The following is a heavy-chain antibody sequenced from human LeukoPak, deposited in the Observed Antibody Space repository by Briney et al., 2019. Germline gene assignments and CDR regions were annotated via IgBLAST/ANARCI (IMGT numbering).Heavy chain of an antibody. D-gene: IGHD3-22*01. CDR1: GYSISSDYY. Sequence: SETLSLTCTVSGYSISSDYYWGWIRQPPGKGLEWIGNIYHSGSTYYNPSLKSRVTMSVDTSKNQFSLKLSSVTAADTAVYYCARANMRLRYYYDSSGYPYWGQGTLVTVSS. CDR2: IYHSGST. CDR3: ARANMRLRYYYDSSGYPY. J-gene: IGHJ4*02. V-gene: IGHV4-38-2*02.